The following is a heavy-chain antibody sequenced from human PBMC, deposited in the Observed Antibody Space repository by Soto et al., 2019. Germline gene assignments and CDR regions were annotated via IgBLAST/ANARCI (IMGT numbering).Heavy chain of an antibody. CDR3: ARVVGVAGGRRIWLDP. Sequence: GGSLRLSCVASGFTFSTNWISWVRQAPGKGLEWVANINEDGSDKNYVESVKGRFIISRDNVNDSLYLQMSSLSAEDTALYYCARVVGVAGGRRIWLDPWGQGTLVTVS. D-gene: IGHD6-13*01. J-gene: IGHJ5*02. CDR1: GFTFSTNW. CDR2: INEDGSDK. V-gene: IGHV3-7*03.